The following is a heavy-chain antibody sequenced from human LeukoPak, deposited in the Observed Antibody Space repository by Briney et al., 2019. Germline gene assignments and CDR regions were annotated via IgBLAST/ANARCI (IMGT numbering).Heavy chain of an antibody. CDR1: GGSISSSSYY. J-gene: IGHJ4*02. V-gene: IGHV4-39*02. D-gene: IGHD6-6*01. CDR3: AREYSSSSGLYH. Sequence: PETLSLTCTVSGGSISSSSYYWGWIRQPPGKGLEWIGSIYYSGSTYYNPSLKSRVTISVDTSKNQFSLKLSSVTAADTAVYYCAREYSSSSGLYHWGQGTLVTVSS. CDR2: IYYSGST.